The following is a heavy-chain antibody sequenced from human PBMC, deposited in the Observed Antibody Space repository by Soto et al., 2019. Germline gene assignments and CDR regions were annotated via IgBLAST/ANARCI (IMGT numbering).Heavy chain of an antibody. CDR3: ARGMIAAAGYYYYGMDV. J-gene: IGHJ6*02. Sequence: QVQLVQSGAEVKKPGSSVKVSCKASGGTFSSYAISWVRQAPGHGLEWMGGIIPIFGTANYAQQFQGRVTIIADESTSTADVDLSSLRSEDTAVYYCARGMIAAAGYYYYGMDVWGQGTTVTVSS. CDR1: GGTFSSYA. V-gene: IGHV1-69*01. CDR2: IIPIFGTA. D-gene: IGHD6-13*01.